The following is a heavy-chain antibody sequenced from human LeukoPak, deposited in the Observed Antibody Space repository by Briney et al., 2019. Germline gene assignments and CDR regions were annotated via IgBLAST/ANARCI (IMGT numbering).Heavy chain of an antibody. CDR1: GFTLSSYS. Sequence: QPGGSLRLSCAASGFTLSSYSMNWVRQAPGKGLEWVAVISHVGSDQYYADSLKGRFTISRDISKNTLFLQMNSLRAEDTAVYYCARSGHSSGWDNNRYFYSGMDVWGQGTTVTV. D-gene: IGHD6-19*01. CDR2: ISHVGSDQ. J-gene: IGHJ6*02. CDR3: ARSGHSSGWDNNRYFYSGMDV. V-gene: IGHV3-30*03.